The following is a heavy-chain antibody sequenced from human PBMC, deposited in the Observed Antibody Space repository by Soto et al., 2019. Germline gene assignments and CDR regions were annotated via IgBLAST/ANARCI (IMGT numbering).Heavy chain of an antibody. D-gene: IGHD3-22*01. V-gene: IGHV1-58*01. Sequence: SVKVSCKASGFTFTSSAVQWVRQARGQRLEWIGWIVVGSGNTNYAQQFQERVTITRDMSTSTAYMELSSLRSEDTAVYYCAASPQGYYYDSNGYFHYYGIHVWGQGTTVTVAS. J-gene: IGHJ6*02. CDR3: AASPQGYYYDSNGYFHYYGIHV. CDR2: IVVGSGNT. CDR1: GFTFTSSA.